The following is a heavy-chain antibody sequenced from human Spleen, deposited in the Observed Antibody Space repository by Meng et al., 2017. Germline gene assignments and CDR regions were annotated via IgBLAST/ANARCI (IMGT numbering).Heavy chain of an antibody. CDR1: GFYFPNAW. CDR2: MKSNVDGGTV. Sequence: GESLKISCAASGFYFPNAWMSWVRQAPGKGLEWGGRMKSNVDGGTVDYAAAVKGRFFISRDDSENTSYLQMNSLKTEDTDVYYCSGHVDYWGHGTLVTVSS. V-gene: IGHV3-15*01. CDR3: SGHVDY. J-gene: IGHJ4*01.